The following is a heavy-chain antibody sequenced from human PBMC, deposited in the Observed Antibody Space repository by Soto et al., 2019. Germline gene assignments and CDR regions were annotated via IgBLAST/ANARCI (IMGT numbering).Heavy chain of an antibody. CDR2: INPDGSRT. CDR3: ARVKSGSYDWFDP. J-gene: IGHJ5*02. CDR1: GFTFSSYW. Sequence: EVQLEESGGGLVQPGGSLRLSCAAPGFTFSSYWMHWVRQAPGKGLVWVSRINPDGSRTTSADSVTGRFTISRDNAKNTVYLQMNSLRAEDTAVYYCARVKSGSYDWFDPWGQGTLVTVSS. D-gene: IGHD3-10*01. V-gene: IGHV3-74*01.